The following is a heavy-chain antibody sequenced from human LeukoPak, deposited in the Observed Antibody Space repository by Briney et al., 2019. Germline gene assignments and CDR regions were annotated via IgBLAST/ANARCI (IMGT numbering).Heavy chain of an antibody. J-gene: IGHJ4*02. Sequence: GESLKISCKGSGYSFTSDWIGWVRQMPEKGLEWMGIIFPVDSDTRYSPSFQGQVTISADKSISTAYLQWSSLKASDTAMYYCARQGECLQYYYFDFWGQGTLVTVSS. CDR3: ARQGECLQYYYFDF. V-gene: IGHV5-51*01. CDR2: IFPVDSDT. D-gene: IGHD5-24*01. CDR1: GYSFTSDW.